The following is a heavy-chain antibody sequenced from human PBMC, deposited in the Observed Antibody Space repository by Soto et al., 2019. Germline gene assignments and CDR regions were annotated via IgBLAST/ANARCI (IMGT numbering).Heavy chain of an antibody. V-gene: IGHV1-2*04. CDR1: GYTFTGYY. CDR3: ARGGWGSAYYYYYMDV. J-gene: IGHJ6*03. D-gene: IGHD7-27*01. Sequence: ASVKVSCKASGYTFTGYYMHWVRQAPGQGLEWMGWINPNSGGTNYAQKFQGWVTMTRDTSISTAYMELSRLRSDDTAVYYCARGGWGSAYYYYYMDVWGKGTTVTVSS. CDR2: INPNSGGT.